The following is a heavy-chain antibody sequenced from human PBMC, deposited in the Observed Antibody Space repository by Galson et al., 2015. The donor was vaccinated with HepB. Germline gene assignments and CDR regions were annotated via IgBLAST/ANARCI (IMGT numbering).Heavy chain of an antibody. Sequence: SCKASGYTFTTYAIHWVRQAPGQRLEWMGWINAGNGNTRYSQNFQGRVTITRDTSASTVYMELSSLRSEDTAVYYCARDWDSSTSYYFDYWGQGTLVTVSS. CDR3: ARDWDSSTSYYFDY. CDR2: INAGNGNT. CDR1: GYTFTTYA. J-gene: IGHJ4*02. V-gene: IGHV1-3*01. D-gene: IGHD2-2*01.